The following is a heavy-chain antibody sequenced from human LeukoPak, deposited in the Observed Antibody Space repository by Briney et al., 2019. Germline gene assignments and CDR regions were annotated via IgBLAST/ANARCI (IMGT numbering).Heavy chain of an antibody. D-gene: IGHD6-19*01. V-gene: IGHV4-59*01. J-gene: IGHJ4*02. CDR2: IYYSGST. CDR3: ASNGYSSGWYGTFDF. Sequence: SETLSLTCTVSGGSISSYYWSWIRQPPGKGLEWIGYIYYSGSTNYNPSLKSRVTISVDTSKNQFSLKLSSVTAADTAVYYCASNGYSSGWYGTFDFWGEGTLVTVSS. CDR1: GGSISSYY.